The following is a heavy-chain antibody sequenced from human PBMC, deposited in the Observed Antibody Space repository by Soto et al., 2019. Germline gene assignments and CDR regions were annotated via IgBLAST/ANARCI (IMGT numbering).Heavy chain of an antibody. J-gene: IGHJ4*02. CDR2: ISSSGSTI. CDR3: ARDYYYDSSGYYRY. D-gene: IGHD3-22*01. CDR1: GFTFSDYY. V-gene: IGHV3-11*01. Sequence: LRLSCAASGFTFSDYYMSWIRQAPGKGLEWVSYISSSGSTIYYADSVKGQFTISRDNAKNSLYLQMNSLRAEDTAVYYCARDYYYDSSGYYRYWGQGTLVTVSS.